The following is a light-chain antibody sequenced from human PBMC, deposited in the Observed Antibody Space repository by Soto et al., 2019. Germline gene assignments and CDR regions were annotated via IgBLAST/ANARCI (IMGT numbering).Light chain of an antibody. CDR3: QQYNSPYT. Sequence: DIQMTQSPSTLSASVGDRVTVTCRASQSISSWLAWYQQTPGKAPKLLIYDASSLESGVPLRFSGSGSGTEFTLTISSLQPEDFATYYCQQYNSPYTFGQGTKLEIK. J-gene: IGKJ2*01. CDR1: QSISSW. V-gene: IGKV1-5*01. CDR2: DAS.